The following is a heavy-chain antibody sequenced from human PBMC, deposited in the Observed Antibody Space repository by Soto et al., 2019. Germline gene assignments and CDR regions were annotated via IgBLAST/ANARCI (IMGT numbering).Heavy chain of an antibody. Sequence: SETLSLTCTVPGGSISISSYYWGWIRQPPGKGLEWIGSIYYSGSTYYNPSLKSRVTISVDTSKNQFSLKLSSVTAADTAVYYCARRSGRDGYNFLGWGQGTLVTVSS. CDR3: ARRSGRDGYNFLG. V-gene: IGHV4-39*01. J-gene: IGHJ4*02. D-gene: IGHD5-12*01. CDR2: IYYSGST. CDR1: GGSISISSYY.